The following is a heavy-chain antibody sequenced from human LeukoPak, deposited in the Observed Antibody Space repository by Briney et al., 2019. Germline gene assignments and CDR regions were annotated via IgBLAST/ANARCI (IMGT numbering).Heavy chain of an antibody. CDR2: INPNSGGT. J-gene: IGHJ4*02. Sequence: GASVKVSCKASGYTFTGYYMHWVRQAPGQGLEWMGRINPNSGGTNYAQKFQGRVTMTRDTSISTAYMELSRLRSDDTAVYYCARGGIRELRYFDWLCDYWGQGTLVTVSS. CDR3: ARGGIRELRYFDWLCDY. V-gene: IGHV1-2*06. CDR1: GYTFTGYY. D-gene: IGHD3-9*01.